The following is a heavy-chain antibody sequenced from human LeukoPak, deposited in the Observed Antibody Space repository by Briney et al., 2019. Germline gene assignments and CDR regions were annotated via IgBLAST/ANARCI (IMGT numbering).Heavy chain of an antibody. CDR3: ARDMEWELLRGGDAFDI. CDR1: GFTFSSHW. J-gene: IGHJ3*02. Sequence: GGSLRLSCAASGFTFSSHWMHWVRRTPGKGLVWVSHISPDGSGTNYADSVKGRFTISRDNSKNTLYLQMNSLRAEDTAVYYCARDMEWELLRGGDAFDIWGQGTMVTVSS. D-gene: IGHD1-26*01. V-gene: IGHV3-74*01. CDR2: ISPDGSGT.